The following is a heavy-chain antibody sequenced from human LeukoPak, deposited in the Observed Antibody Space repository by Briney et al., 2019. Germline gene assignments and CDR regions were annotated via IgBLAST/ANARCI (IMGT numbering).Heavy chain of an antibody. V-gene: IGHV1-8*01. Sequence: ASVKVSCKASGYTFTSYDINWVRRATGQGLEWMGWMNPNSGNTGYAQKFQGRVTMTRNTSISTAYMELSSLRSEDTAVYYCARKDYGGFVYDYWGQGTLVTVSS. J-gene: IGHJ4*02. CDR3: ARKDYGGFVYDY. CDR1: GYTFTSYD. CDR2: MNPNSGNT. D-gene: IGHD4-23*01.